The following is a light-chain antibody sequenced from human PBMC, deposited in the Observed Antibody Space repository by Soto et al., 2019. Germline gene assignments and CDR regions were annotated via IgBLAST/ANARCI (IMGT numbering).Light chain of an antibody. J-gene: IGKJ3*01. CDR3: QQYNSYSRFT. CDR2: DAS. V-gene: IGKV1-5*01. Sequence: DIQMTQSPSTLSASVGDRVTITCRASQSISSWLAWYQQKPGKAPKLLIYDASSLESGVPSRFSGSGSGTEFTLTISSLQPGDFATYYCQQYNSYSRFTFGPGTKVDIK. CDR1: QSISSW.